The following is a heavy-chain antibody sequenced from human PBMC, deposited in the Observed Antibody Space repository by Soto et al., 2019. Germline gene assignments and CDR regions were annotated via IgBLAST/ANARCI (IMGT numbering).Heavy chain of an antibody. V-gene: IGHV4-59*01. CDR3: ARCFSGNYPGRPEEQYYFAS. CDR2: IYYSGYT. D-gene: IGHD1-26*01. J-gene: IGHJ4*02. CDR1: GDSIRSYY. Sequence: SETLSLTCTVSGDSIRSYYWSWIRQPPGKGLEWIGYIYYSGYTSYNPSLKSRVTISVDTSKNQFSLKLNSVTAADTAVYYCARCFSGNYPGRPEEQYYFASWGKGTLVTVS.